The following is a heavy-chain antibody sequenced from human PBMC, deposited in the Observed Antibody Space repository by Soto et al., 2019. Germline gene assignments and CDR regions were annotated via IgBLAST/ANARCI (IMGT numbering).Heavy chain of an antibody. CDR1: GGSVSSGSYY. Sequence: PSETLSLTCTVSGGSVSSGSYYWSWIRQPPGKGLEWIGYIYYSGSTNYNPSLKSRVTISVDTSKNQFPLKLSSVTAADTAVYYCARDYDILTGYYTSGFDYWGQGTLVTVSS. D-gene: IGHD3-9*01. CDR2: IYYSGST. V-gene: IGHV4-61*01. CDR3: ARDYDILTGYYTSGFDY. J-gene: IGHJ4*02.